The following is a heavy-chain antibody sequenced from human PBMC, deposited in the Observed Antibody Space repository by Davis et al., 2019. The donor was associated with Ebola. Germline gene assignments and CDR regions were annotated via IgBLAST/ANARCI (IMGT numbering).Heavy chain of an antibody. V-gene: IGHV4-34*09. CDR2: IYYSGST. Sequence: PSETLSLTCAVYGGSFSGYYWSWIRQPPGKGLEWIGYIYYSGSTYYNPSLKSRVTISVDTSKNQFSLKLSSVTAADTAVYYCARDARCGGDCLWFDYWGQGTLVTVSS. D-gene: IGHD2-21*01. CDR1: GGSFSGYY. CDR3: ARDARCGGDCLWFDY. J-gene: IGHJ4*02.